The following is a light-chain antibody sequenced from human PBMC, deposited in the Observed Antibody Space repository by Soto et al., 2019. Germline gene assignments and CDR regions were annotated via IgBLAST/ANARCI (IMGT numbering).Light chain of an antibody. CDR2: DAS. J-gene: IGKJ1*01. CDR3: QQYNVYWS. CDR1: QGIGSY. V-gene: IGKV1-5*01. Sequence: DIQMTQSPSYLSASVGDRVTITCRASQGIGSYLAWYQQKPGKAPKLLIYDASSLESGVPSRFSGSGSGTEFTLTISSLQPDDFATYYCQQYNVYWSFGPGTKVDIK.